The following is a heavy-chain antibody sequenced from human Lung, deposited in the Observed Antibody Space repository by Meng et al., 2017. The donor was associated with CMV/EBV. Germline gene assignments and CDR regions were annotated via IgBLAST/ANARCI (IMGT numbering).Heavy chain of an antibody. CDR2: IKQDGSEK. V-gene: IGHV3-7*01. D-gene: IGHD6-19*01. CDR1: GFTFSSYW. CDR3: ARVSGIAVAGTLGFGYYYYGMDV. Sequence: GGSLRLXXAASGFTFSSYWMSWVRQAPGKGLEWVANIKQDGSEKYYVDSVKGRFTISRDNAKNSLYLQMNSLRAEDTAVYYCARVSGIAVAGTLGFGYYYYGMDVWGQETXVTVSS. J-gene: IGHJ6*02.